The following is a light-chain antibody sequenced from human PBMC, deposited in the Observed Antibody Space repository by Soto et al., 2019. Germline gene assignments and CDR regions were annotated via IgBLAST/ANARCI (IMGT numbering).Light chain of an antibody. J-gene: IGKJ1*01. V-gene: IGKV3-15*01. CDR3: QQYNDWPLT. CDR1: QSVGSN. Sequence: EIVMTHSPVTLSVSPGERATLSCRASQSVGSNLAWYQQKPGQAPSLLIYGTFTRATGIPARFSGTGSGTEFTLSISSLQSEDFALYYCQQYNDWPLTFGQGTKVDIK. CDR2: GTF.